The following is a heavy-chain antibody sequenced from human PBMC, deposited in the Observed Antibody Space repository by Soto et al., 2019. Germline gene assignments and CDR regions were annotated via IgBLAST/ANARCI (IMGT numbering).Heavy chain of an antibody. CDR3: ARARYCSGGSCMSIDY. CDR2: IIPILGIA. V-gene: IGHV1-69*02. J-gene: IGHJ4*02. D-gene: IGHD2-15*01. CDR1: GGTFSSYT. Sequence: QVQLVQSGAEVKKPGSSVKVSCKASGGTFSSYTISWVRQAPGQGLEWMGRIIPILGIANYAQKFQGRVTITAEKSTSTAYMELSSLRAEDTAVYYCARARYCSGGSCMSIDYWGQGTLVTVSS.